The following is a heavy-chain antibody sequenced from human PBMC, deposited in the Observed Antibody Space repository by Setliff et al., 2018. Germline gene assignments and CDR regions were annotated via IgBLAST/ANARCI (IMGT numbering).Heavy chain of an antibody. CDR1: GLSYSNYW. J-gene: IGHJ4*02. Sequence: GGSLRLSCTASGLSYSNYWVSWVRQAPGKGLEWLASINPGGSEEYYLDSVKGRFTISRDTGKNSLYLQMNSLRAEDSAVYYCASYYYGSGSSYIPPHFDYWGLGTLVTVSS. D-gene: IGHD3-10*01. CDR3: ASYYYGSGSSYIPPHFDY. V-gene: IGHV3-7*01. CDR2: INPGGSEE.